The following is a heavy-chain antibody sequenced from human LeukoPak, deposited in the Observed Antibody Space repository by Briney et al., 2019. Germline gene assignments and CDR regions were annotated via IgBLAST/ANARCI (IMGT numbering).Heavy chain of an antibody. CDR2: ISSRSDYI. CDR1: GFTFSTYS. D-gene: IGHD1-26*01. CDR3: ARSKIWELEAFDI. V-gene: IGHV3-21*01. Sequence: GGSLRLSCAASGFTFSTYSMNWVRQAPGKGLEWVSSISSRSDYIYYADSVKGRFTISRDNAKNSLFLQMNSLRAEDTAVYYCARSKIWELEAFDIWGQGTMVTVSS. J-gene: IGHJ3*02.